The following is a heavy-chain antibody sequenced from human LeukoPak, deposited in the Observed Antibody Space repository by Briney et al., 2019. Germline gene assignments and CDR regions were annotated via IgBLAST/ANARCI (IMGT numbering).Heavy chain of an antibody. CDR2: IYYSGST. CDR3: ARRAYSGSSPSYFDY. CDR1: GGSISNSSYY. Sequence: SETLSLTCTVSGGSISNSSYYWAWIRQPPGKGLEWFVRIYYSGSTYYNPSLRSRVTISVDTSKNQFSLKLSSVTAADTAVYYCARRAYSGSSPSYFDYWGQGTLVTVSS. V-gene: IGHV4-39*01. J-gene: IGHJ4*02. D-gene: IGHD1-26*01.